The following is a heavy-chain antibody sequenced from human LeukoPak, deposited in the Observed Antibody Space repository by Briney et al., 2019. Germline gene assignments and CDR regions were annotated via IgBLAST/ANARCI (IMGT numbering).Heavy chain of an antibody. CDR1: GYTFTDYY. Sequence: ASVKVSCKASGYTFTDYYMHWVRQAPGQGLEWMGWINPNNGGTNYAQKFQGRVTLTRDTSISTGYMELSSLRSDDTAVYYCARAVPAAGDYWGQGTLVTVSS. CDR3: ARAVPAAGDY. V-gene: IGHV1-2*02. D-gene: IGHD6-13*01. CDR2: INPNNGGT. J-gene: IGHJ4*02.